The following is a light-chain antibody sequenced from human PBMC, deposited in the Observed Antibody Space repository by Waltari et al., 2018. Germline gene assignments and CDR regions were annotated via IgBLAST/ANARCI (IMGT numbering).Light chain of an antibody. CDR3: QKYGRLPAT. J-gene: IGKJ1*01. CDR2: DAS. CDR1: QSVGRT. Sequence: EIVLTQSPGTLSLSPGQRATLFCRASQSVGRTLAWYQQKPGQAPRLLIYDASTRATGIPDRFSATGSGTYFSLTISRLEPEDFAVYYCQKYGRLPATFGRGTTVEIK. V-gene: IGKV3-20*01.